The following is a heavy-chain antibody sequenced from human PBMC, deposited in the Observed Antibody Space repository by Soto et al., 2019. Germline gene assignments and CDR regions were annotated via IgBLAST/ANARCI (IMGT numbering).Heavy chain of an antibody. CDR1: GYTFTSYY. D-gene: IGHD6-19*01. CDR2: INPSGGST. J-gene: IGHJ4*02. Sequence: ASVKVSCKASGYTFTSYYIHWVRQAPGQGLEWMGIINPSGGSTSYTQKFQGRVTMTTDTSTSTVYMELSSLRSEDTAVYYCARDRREQWPIDWGQGTLVTVSS. V-gene: IGHV1-46*01. CDR3: ARDRREQWPID.